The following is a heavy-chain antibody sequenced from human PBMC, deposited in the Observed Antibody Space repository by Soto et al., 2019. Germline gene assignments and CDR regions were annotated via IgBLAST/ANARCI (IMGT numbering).Heavy chain of an antibody. CDR3: AKDDVRYFDWLPKNYYYCMDV. CDR1: GFTFSSYG. CDR2: ISYDGSNK. D-gene: IGHD3-9*01. Sequence: GGSLRLSCAASGFTFSSYGMHWVRQAPGKGLEWVAVISYDGSNKYYADSVKGRFTISRDNSKNTLYLQMNSLRAEDTAVYYCAKDDVRYFDWLPKNYYYCMDVWGKGTTGTVSS. J-gene: IGHJ6*03. V-gene: IGHV3-30*18.